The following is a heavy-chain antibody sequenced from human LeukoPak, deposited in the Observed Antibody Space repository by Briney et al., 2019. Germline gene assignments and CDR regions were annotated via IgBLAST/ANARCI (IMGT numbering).Heavy chain of an antibody. CDR3: AKDPGYQVVYCFDY. J-gene: IGHJ4*02. CDR2: ISGSGGST. D-gene: IGHD2-2*01. Sequence: GGSLRLSCAASGFTFSSYSMSWVRQAPGKGLEWVSGISGSGGSTDYADSVKGRFTISRDNSKNTLYLQMNSLRVEDTAVYYCAKDPGYQVVYCFDYWGQGTLVTVSS. CDR1: GFTFSSYS. V-gene: IGHV3-23*01.